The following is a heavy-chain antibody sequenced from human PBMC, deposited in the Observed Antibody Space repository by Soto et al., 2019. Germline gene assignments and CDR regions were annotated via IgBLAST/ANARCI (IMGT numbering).Heavy chain of an antibody. CDR2: ISAYNGNT. Sequence: ASVKVSCKASGYTFTSYGISWVRQAPGQGLEWMGWISAYNGNTNYAQKLQGRVTMTTDTSTSTAYMELRSLRSDDTAVYYCARAFYGSGSYYIMGYYYYGMDVWGQGTTVTVSS. V-gene: IGHV1-18*01. CDR1: GYTFTSYG. CDR3: ARAFYGSGSYYIMGYYYYGMDV. J-gene: IGHJ6*02. D-gene: IGHD3-10*01.